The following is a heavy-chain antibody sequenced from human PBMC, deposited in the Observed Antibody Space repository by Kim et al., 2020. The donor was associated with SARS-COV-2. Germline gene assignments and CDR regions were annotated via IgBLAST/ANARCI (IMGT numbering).Heavy chain of an antibody. CDR2: ISGSGGSI. V-gene: IGHV3-23*01. CDR1: GFTFTSYA. Sequence: GGSLRLSCAASGFTFTSYAMSWVRQAPGKGLEWVSTISGSGGSINYADSVKGRFTISRDNSKNTLYLQMNTLRAEDTAIYYCAKDRYCASTSCYGMGWYFDLWGRGTLVIVSS. CDR3: AKDRYCASTSCYGMGWYFDL. J-gene: IGHJ2*01. D-gene: IGHD2-2*01.